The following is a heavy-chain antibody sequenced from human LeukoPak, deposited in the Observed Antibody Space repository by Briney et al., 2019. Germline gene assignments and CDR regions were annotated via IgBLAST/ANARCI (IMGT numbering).Heavy chain of an antibody. Sequence: PGGSLRLSCAASGFTFDDHAMHWVRQAPGKGLEWVSGISWNSGSIGYADSVKGRFTISRDNAKNSLYLQMNSLRAEDTALYYCAKDRWGVGSSWLGEFDYWGQGTLVTVSS. D-gene: IGHD6-13*01. J-gene: IGHJ4*02. CDR1: GFTFDDHA. V-gene: IGHV3-9*01. CDR2: ISWNSGSI. CDR3: AKDRWGVGSSWLGEFDY.